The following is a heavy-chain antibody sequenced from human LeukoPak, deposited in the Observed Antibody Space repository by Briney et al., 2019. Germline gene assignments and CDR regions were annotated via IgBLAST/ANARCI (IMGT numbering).Heavy chain of an antibody. CDR2: INPNSGGT. CDR1: GYTFTGYY. D-gene: IGHD5-18*01. Sequence: GASVKVSCKASGYTFTGYYMHWVRQAPGQGLEWMGWINPNSGGTNYAQKFQGWVTMTRDTSISTAYMELSRLRSDDTAVYYCARDTDDPDTAMVFDYWGQGTLVTVSS. CDR3: ARDTDDPDTAMVFDY. V-gene: IGHV1-2*04. J-gene: IGHJ4*02.